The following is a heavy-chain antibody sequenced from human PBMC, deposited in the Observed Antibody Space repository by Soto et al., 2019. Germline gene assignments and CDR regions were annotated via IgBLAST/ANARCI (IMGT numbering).Heavy chain of an antibody. V-gene: IGHV3-7*01. J-gene: IGHJ1*01. CDR3: AREPRVLSY. CDR1: GFTYSTYW. Sequence: GGSLRLSCVASGFTYSTYWMAWVRQVPGKGLEWMAYMNPDGSQTFYVGSVKGRFAISRDNVRNSLYLHIRSLRVDDTAVYYCAREPRVLSYWGQGTLVTVSS. D-gene: IGHD3-10*01. CDR2: MNPDGSQT.